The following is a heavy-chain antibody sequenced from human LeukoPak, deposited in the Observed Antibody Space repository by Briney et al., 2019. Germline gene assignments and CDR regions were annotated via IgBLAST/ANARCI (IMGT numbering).Heavy chain of an antibody. J-gene: IGHJ3*02. CDR1: GGSISSSSYY. CDR3: ARVTGGLTKAFDI. Sequence: SETLSLTCTVSGGSISSSSYYWGWIRQPPGKGLEWIGSIYYSGSTYYNPSLKSRVTISVDTSKNQFSLKLSSVTAADTAMYYCARVTGGLTKAFDIWGQGTMVTVSS. D-gene: IGHD3-9*01. CDR2: IYYSGST. V-gene: IGHV4-39*07.